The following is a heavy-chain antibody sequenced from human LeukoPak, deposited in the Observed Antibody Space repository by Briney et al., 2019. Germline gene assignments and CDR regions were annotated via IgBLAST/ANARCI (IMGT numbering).Heavy chain of an antibody. CDR1: GFTFSSYW. CDR2: MNSDESTT. J-gene: IGHJ4*02. D-gene: IGHD6-13*01. CDR3: ARGSKYSSSWYVDY. Sequence: GGSLRLSCAASGFTFSSYWMHWVRQAQGKGPVWVSSMNSDESTTTYADSVKGRFTISRDNANNTLYLQMNSLRVEDTAVYYCARGSKYSSSWYVDYWGQGTLVTVSS. V-gene: IGHV3-74*01.